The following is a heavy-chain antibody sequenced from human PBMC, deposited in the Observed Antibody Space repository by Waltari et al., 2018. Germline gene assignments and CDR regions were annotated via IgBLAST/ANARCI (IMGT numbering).Heavy chain of an antibody. D-gene: IGHD2-21*02. Sequence: EVQLVESGGGVIQPGGSLRLSCAASGFIVSTNYMSWVRQAPGKGLEWVSVIYNYGTKLYADSVKGRFTVSRDNSKNMVHLQMDSLRAEDTAVYYCATDGDGDCSLCLAQWGQGTLVTVSS. V-gene: IGHV3-53*01. J-gene: IGHJ4*02. CDR1: GFIVSTNY. CDR3: ATDGDGDCSLCLAQ. CDR2: IYNYGTK.